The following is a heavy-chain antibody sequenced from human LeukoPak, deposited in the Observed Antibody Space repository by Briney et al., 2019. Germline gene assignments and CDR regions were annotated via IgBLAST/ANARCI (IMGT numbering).Heavy chain of an antibody. J-gene: IGHJ4*02. CDR1: GFPFSNYW. Sequence: PGGSLRLSCAASGFPFSNYWMTWVRQAPGKGLEWVATIEQDGSETYYLGSVKGRFIISRDNAKNSLYLQMNSLRAEDTAVYYCARTYYDILTGYNPYFDYWGQGTLVTVSS. D-gene: IGHD3-9*01. V-gene: IGHV3-7*01. CDR3: ARTYYDILTGYNPYFDY. CDR2: IEQDGSET.